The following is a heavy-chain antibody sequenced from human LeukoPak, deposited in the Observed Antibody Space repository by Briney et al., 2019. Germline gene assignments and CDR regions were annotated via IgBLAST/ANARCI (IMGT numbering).Heavy chain of an antibody. CDR1: GFTFSSYA. Sequence: GGSLRLSCAASGFTFSSYAMHWVRQAPGKGLEWVAVISYDGSNKYYADSVKGRFTISRDNSKNTLYLQMNSLRAEDTAVYYCAKDLLGYCSGGSCYYPFYWGQGTLVTVSS. CDR2: ISYDGSNK. V-gene: IGHV3-30-3*02. J-gene: IGHJ4*02. D-gene: IGHD2-15*01. CDR3: AKDLLGYCSGGSCYYPFY.